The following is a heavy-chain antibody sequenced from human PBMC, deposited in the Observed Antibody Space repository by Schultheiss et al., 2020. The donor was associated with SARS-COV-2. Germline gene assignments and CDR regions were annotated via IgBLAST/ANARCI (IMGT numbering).Heavy chain of an antibody. CDR2: IYYSGST. J-gene: IGHJ4*02. Sequence: SETLSLTCAVSGYSISSGYYWTWIRQPPGKGLECIGYIYYSGSTYHNPSLESLLTISVDTSKNQFSLKLSSVTAADTAVYYCASWSHTSGAFDYWGQGTLVTISS. V-gene: IGHV4-31*01. CDR1: GYSISSGYY. CDR3: ASWSHTSGAFDY. D-gene: IGHD1-26*01.